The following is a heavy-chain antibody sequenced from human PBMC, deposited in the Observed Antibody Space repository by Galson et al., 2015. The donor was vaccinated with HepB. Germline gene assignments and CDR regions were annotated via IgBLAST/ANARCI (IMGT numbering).Heavy chain of an antibody. V-gene: IGHV1-24*01. CDR1: GNTLTELS. D-gene: IGHD5-18*01. CDR2: FDPEDGEP. J-gene: IGHJ4*02. CDR3: ATDRGGYIYGFNY. Sequence: SVKVSCKVSGNTLTELSIHRVRQAPGEGLEWMGSFDPEDGEPFYAQKFQGRVTMTEDTSTDTAYMELSSLRSDDTAVFYCATDRGGYIYGFNYWGQGTLVTVSS.